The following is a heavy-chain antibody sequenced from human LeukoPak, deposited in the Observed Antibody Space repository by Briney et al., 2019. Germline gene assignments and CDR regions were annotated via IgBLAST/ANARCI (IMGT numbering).Heavy chain of an antibody. J-gene: IGHJ6*04. V-gene: IGHV3-23*01. D-gene: IGHD3-10*02. CDR1: GFRHSGNS. CDR2: ISGSGGST. Sequence: GGSLRLFRLGSGFRHSGNSMNWVRPAPGKGLEWVLAISGSGGSTSYADSVKGRFTNSRDNSMNTLYLQMNSLRAEATAVYYCAELGITMIGGVWGKGNTVTMSS. CDR3: AELGITMIGGV.